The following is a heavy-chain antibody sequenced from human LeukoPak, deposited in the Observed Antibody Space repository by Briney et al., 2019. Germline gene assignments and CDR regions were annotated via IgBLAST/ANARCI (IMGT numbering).Heavy chain of an antibody. CDR3: AKDEEKKQLVLLDY. CDR1: GFTFSSYG. J-gene: IGHJ4*02. Sequence: GGSLRLSCAASGFTFSSYGMPWVRQAPGKGREWVAVISYDGSNKYYADSVKGRFTISRDNSKNTLYLQMNSLRAEDTAVYYCAKDEEKKQLVLLDYWGQGTLVTVSS. D-gene: IGHD6-13*01. V-gene: IGHV3-30*18. CDR2: ISYDGSNK.